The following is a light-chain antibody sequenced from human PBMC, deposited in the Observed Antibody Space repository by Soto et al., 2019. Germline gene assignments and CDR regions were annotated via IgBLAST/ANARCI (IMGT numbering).Light chain of an antibody. V-gene: IGKV1-39*01. Sequence: DIQMTQSPSSLSGSVGDRVTITCRASQSISIYLNWYQQKPGKAPVLLIYAASNLQSGVPSRFGGSGSGTDFTLTISSLQPEDFATYYCQQSYSTPTFGGGTKVDIK. CDR3: QQSYSTPT. J-gene: IGKJ4*01. CDR1: QSISIY. CDR2: AAS.